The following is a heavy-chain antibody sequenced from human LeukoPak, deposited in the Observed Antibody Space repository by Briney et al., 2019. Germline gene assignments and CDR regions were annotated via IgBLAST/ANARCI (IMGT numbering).Heavy chain of an antibody. CDR2: ISSSSSYI. CDR3: ARFLKTGYWAHYWYFDL. V-gene: IGHV3-21*01. CDR1: GLTFNKYW. J-gene: IGHJ2*01. Sequence: GGSLRLSCEASGLTFNKYWMTWVRQAPGKGPEWVSSISSSSSYIDYADSVKGRFTISRDNAKNSLYLQMNSLRAEDTAVYYCARFLKTGYWAHYWYFDLWGRGTLITVSS. D-gene: IGHD3-9*01.